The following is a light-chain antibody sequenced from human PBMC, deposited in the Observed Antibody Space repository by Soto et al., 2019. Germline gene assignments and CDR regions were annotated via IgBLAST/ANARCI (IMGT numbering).Light chain of an antibody. V-gene: IGLV2-23*01. Sequence: QSALTQPASVSGSPGQSITISCTGSTSDVGSYIFVSWYQQHPGKAPKLMIYEATKRPSGVSNRFSGSQSGNTASLTISGLQAEDEGDYHCCSYAGDSTWVFGGGTKLTVL. CDR1: TSDVGSYIF. J-gene: IGLJ3*02. CDR3: CSYAGDSTWV. CDR2: EAT.